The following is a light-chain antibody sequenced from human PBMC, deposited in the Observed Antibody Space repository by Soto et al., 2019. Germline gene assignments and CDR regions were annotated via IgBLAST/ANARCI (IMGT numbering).Light chain of an antibody. Sequence: EIVMTQSPATLSVSPGDRATLSCRASQSVSSNLAWYQQKPCQAPRLLIYGASTRATGIPARFSGSGSGTEFTLTISSLRSEDFAVYYCQQYNNWPPYTFGQGTKLEIK. CDR3: QQYNNWPPYT. CDR2: GAS. V-gene: IGKV3-15*01. CDR1: QSVSSN. J-gene: IGKJ2*01.